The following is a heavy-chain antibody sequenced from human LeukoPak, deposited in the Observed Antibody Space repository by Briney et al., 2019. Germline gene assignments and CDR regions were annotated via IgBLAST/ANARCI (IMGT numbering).Heavy chain of an antibody. CDR2: ISGSGGKT. V-gene: IGHV3-23*01. CDR3: ARAGDSSGYYYYYYYMDV. D-gene: IGHD3-22*01. Sequence: GGSLRLSCAASGFTFSSYGMSWVRQAPGKGLDWVSGISGSGGKTYYADSVKGRFTISRDNSKNTLYLQMNSLRAEDTAVYYCARAGDSSGYYYYYYYMDVWGKGTTVTVSS. CDR1: GFTFSSYG. J-gene: IGHJ6*03.